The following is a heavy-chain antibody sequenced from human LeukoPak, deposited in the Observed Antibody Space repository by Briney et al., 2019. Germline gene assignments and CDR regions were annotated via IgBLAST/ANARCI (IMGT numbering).Heavy chain of an antibody. CDR1: GGSISSYY. D-gene: IGHD3-16*01. CDR3: ARDALKFGAGRWLDP. CDR2: IYDSGRT. J-gene: IGHJ5*02. Sequence: PSETLSLTCTVYGGSISSYYWSWIRQPPGKGLEWIGYIYDSGRTNYNPSLKSRVLISVDVSKNHFSLLLSSVTAADTAVYYCARDALKFGAGRWLDPWGQGTLVTVSS. V-gene: IGHV4-59*01.